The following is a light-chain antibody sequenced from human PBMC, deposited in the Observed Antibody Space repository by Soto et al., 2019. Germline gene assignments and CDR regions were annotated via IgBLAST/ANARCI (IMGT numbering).Light chain of an antibody. CDR3: LQYFSTPRT. Sequence: DIVMTQSPDSLAVSMGESAAINCRSSDTLFFGSNNKNFLSWYQQKPGQPPKLLITWSSTRESGVPERFTGSGSGTDFSLTSTNLQAEDVAVYYCLQYFSTPRTFGQGTKVDIK. J-gene: IGKJ1*01. V-gene: IGKV4-1*01. CDR1: DTLFFGSNNKNF. CDR2: WSS.